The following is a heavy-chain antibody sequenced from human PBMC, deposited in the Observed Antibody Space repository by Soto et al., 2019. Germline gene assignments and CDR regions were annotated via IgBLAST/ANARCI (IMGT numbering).Heavy chain of an antibody. V-gene: IGHV3-23*01. J-gene: IGHJ4*01. Sequence: HPGGSLRLSCAASGFTFSSYAMSWVRQAPGKGLEWVSAISGSGGSTYYADSVKGRFTISRDNSKNTLYLQMNSLRAEDTAVYYCAKVFGVVISRGYYFDSWGHGTLVLVSS. CDR2: ISGSGGST. CDR3: AKVFGVVISRGYYFDS. D-gene: IGHD3-3*01. CDR1: GFTFSSYA.